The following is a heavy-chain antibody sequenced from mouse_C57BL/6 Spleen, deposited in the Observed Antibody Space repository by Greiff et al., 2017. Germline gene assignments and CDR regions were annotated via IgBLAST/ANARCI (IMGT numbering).Heavy chain of an antibody. CDR2: ISSGGSNT. V-gene: IGHV5-6*02. J-gene: IGHJ3*01. Sequence: DVKLVESGGDLVKPGGSLQLSCAASGFTFSSYGMSWVRQTPDKRLEWVATISSGGSNTYYPDSVKGRFTISRDNAKNTLYLQMSSLKSEDTAMYYCARQNYSSYGGYAYWGKGTLVTVSA. CDR1: GFTFSSYG. D-gene: IGHD2-5*01. CDR3: ARQNYSSYGGYAY.